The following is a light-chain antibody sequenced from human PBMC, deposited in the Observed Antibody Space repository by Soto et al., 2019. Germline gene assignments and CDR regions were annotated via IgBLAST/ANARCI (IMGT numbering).Light chain of an antibody. CDR2: EVS. J-gene: IGLJ1*01. CDR3: TSYRSTSTRYV. CDR1: SSDVGGYNY. V-gene: IGLV2-14*01. Sequence: QSVLTQPASLSGSPGQSITISCTGTSSDVGGYNYVSWYQQNPGKAPKLMIYEVSNRPSGVSNRFSGSKSGNTASLTISGLQAEDEADYYCTSYRSTSTRYVFGTGTKVTVL.